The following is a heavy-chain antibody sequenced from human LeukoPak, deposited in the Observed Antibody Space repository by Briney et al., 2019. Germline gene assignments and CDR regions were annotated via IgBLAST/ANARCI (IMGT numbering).Heavy chain of an antibody. Sequence: SVKVSCKASGGTFSSYAISWVRQAPGQGLEWMGGIIPIFGTANCAQKFQGRVTITADKSTSTAYMELSSLRSEDTAVYYCARDHRGIAADWFDPWGQGTLVTVSS. V-gene: IGHV1-69*06. CDR3: ARDHRGIAADWFDP. J-gene: IGHJ5*02. D-gene: IGHD6-13*01. CDR1: GGTFSSYA. CDR2: IIPIFGTA.